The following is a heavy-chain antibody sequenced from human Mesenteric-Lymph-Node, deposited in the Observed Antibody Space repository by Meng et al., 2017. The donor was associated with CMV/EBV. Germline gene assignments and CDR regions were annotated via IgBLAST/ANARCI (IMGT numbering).Heavy chain of an antibody. CDR1: GSTVSTNY. D-gene: IGHD1-26*01. CDR3: ARYSGNFYYHGMDV. J-gene: IGHJ6*02. Sequence: GGSLRLSCAASGSTVSTNYMSWVRQAPGKGLEWVSVIYISGSTYYADSVKGRFTISRDSSKNTLHLQMSSLRAEDTAMYYCARYSGNFYYHGMDVWGLGTTVTVSS. CDR2: IYISGST. V-gene: IGHV3-53*01.